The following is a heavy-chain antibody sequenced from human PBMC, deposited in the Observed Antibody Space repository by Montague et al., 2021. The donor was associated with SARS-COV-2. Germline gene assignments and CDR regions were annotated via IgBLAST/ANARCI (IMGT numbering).Heavy chain of an antibody. V-gene: IGHV4-39*01. CDR2: IFYTGTI. J-gene: IGHJ4*02. CDR1: GDSITSIIHY. Sequence: SETLSLTCTVSGDSITSIIHYWGWIRQPPGKGLEWIASIFYTGTIYYNPSLKSRVTMSLDTSKSQFSLNLTSVTAADTAVYFCARAEGGTVFDHWGQGTLVTVSS. CDR3: ARAEGGTVFDH. D-gene: IGHD2-15*01.